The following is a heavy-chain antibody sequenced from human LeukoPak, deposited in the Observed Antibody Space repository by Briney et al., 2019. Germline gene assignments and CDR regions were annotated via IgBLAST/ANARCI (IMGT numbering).Heavy chain of an antibody. CDR1: GGSIYSQNW. CDR3: ASYMIVPGTRGFDN. D-gene: IGHD6-19*01. CDR2: VFQSGST. V-gene: IGHV4-4*02. J-gene: IGHJ4*02. Sequence: PSETLSLTCAVSGGSIYSQNWWSWVRQPPGKGLEWIGEVFQSGSTNYDPSLKTRVTISVDKSRNQFSLTLSSATAADTAVYYCASYMIVPGTRGFDNWGQGTLVTVPS.